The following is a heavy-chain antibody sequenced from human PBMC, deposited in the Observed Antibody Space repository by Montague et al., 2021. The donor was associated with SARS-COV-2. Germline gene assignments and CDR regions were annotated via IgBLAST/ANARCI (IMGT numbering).Heavy chain of an antibody. J-gene: IGHJ6*02. D-gene: IGHD3-10*01. Sequence: PALVKPTQTLTLTCTFSGFSPSASGMCVSWIRQPPGKALEWLALIDWDDDKYYSTSLKTRLTISKDTSKNQVVLTMTNMDPVDTATYYCARIRVVRGVIWVHGMDVWGQGTTVTVSS. V-gene: IGHV2-70*01. CDR2: IDWDDDK. CDR3: ARIRVVRGVIWVHGMDV. CDR1: GFSPSASGMC.